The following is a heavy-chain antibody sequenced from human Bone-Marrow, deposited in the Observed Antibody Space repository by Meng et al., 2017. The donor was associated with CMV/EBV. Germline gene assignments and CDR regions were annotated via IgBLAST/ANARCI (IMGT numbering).Heavy chain of an antibody. J-gene: IGHJ1*01. Sequence: GGSLRLSCAASGFTFSSYAMHWVRQAPGKGLEYVSAISSNGGSTYYADSVKGRFTISRDNSKNTLYLQMGSLRAEDMAVYYCARVGCSSTSCLAEYFQHWGQGTLVTVSS. CDR1: GFTFSSYA. CDR3: ARVGCSSTSCLAEYFQH. V-gene: IGHV3-64*02. D-gene: IGHD2-2*01. CDR2: ISSNGGST.